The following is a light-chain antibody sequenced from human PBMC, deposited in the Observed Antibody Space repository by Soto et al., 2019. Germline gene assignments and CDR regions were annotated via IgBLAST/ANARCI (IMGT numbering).Light chain of an antibody. Sequence: QSVLTQPPSVSGAPGQRVTISCTGSSSNIGAGYDVNWYQQLPGTAPKLVIYGNSNRPSGVPDRFSGSRSGTSASLAITGLQAEDEADYYCQSYDSSLSGWVFGGGTKLTVL. V-gene: IGLV1-40*01. J-gene: IGLJ2*01. CDR1: SSNIGAGYD. CDR3: QSYDSSLSGWV. CDR2: GNS.